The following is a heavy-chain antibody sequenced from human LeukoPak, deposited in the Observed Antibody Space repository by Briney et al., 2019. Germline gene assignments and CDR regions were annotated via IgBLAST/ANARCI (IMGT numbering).Heavy chain of an antibody. D-gene: IGHD3-10*01. CDR2: INHSGST. V-gene: IGHV4-34*01. J-gene: IGHJ5*02. Sequence: SETLSLTCAVYGGSFSGYYWSWTRQPPGKGLEWIGEINHSGSTNYNPSLKSRVTISVDTSKNQFSLKLSSVTAADTAVYYCARGARLLWFGELDNWFDPWGQGTLVTVSS. CDR1: GGSFSGYY. CDR3: ARGARLLWFGELDNWFDP.